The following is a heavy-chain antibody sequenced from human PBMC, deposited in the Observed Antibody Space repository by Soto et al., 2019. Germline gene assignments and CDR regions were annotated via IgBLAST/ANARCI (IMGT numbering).Heavy chain of an antibody. CDR3: ARAGYSSSPGAFDI. D-gene: IGHD6-6*01. CDR2: IIPIFGTA. CDR1: GGTFSSYA. J-gene: IGHJ3*02. Sequence: SVKVSCKASGGTFSSYAISWVRQAPGQGLEWMGGIIPIFGTANYAEKFQGRVTITADESTSTAYMELSSLRSEDTAVYYCARAGYSSSPGAFDIWGQGTMVTVS. V-gene: IGHV1-69*13.